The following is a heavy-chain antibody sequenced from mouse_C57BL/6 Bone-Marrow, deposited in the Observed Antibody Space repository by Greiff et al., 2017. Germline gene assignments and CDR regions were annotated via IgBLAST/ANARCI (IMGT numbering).Heavy chain of an antibody. J-gene: IGHJ2*01. CDR1: GYTFTSYW. D-gene: IGHD1-1*01. Sequence: VQLQQPGAELVRPGTSVKLSCKASGYTFTSYWMHWVKQRPGQGLEWIGVIDPSDSYTNYNQKLKGKATLTVDTSSSTAYMQLSSLTSEDSAVYYCALITTVVAPDWGQGTTLTVSS. CDR2: IDPSDSYT. CDR3: ALITTVVAPD. V-gene: IGHV1-59*01.